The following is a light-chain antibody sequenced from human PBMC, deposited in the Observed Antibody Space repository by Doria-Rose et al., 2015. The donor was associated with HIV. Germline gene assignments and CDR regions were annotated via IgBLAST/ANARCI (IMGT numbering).Light chain of an antibody. V-gene: IGKV3-20*01. CDR1: QSFSSTY. J-gene: IGKJ1*01. CDR3: HQYGTSWT. CDR2: DGS. Sequence: TQSPGTLSLSPGERATLSCRASQSFSSTYLAWYQQKPGQAPSLLIYDGSTRATGIPNRFSASGSGTDFTLTINRLEPEDFALYYCHQYGTSWTFGQGTEVEI.